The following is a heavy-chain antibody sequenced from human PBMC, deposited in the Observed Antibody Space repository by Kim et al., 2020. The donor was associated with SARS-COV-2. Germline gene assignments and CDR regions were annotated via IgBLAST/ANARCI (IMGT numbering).Heavy chain of an antibody. J-gene: IGHJ6*02. D-gene: IGHD1-26*01. CDR1: GFTFSSYG. V-gene: IGHV3-33*05. CDR3: ARDKGELPSVYYYGMDV. CDR2: ISYDGSNK. Sequence: GGSLRLSCAASGFTFSSYGMHWVRQAPGKGLEWVAVISYDGSNKYYADSVKGRFTISRDNSKNTLYLQMNSLRAEDTAVYYCARDKGELPSVYYYGMDVWGQGTTVTVSS.